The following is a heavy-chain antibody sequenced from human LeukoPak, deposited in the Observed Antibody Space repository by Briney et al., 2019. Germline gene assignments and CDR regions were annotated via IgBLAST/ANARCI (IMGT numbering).Heavy chain of an antibody. CDR2: INHSGST. J-gene: IGHJ3*02. Sequence: SETLSLTCAVYGGSFSGYYWSWIRQPPGKGLEWIGEINHSGSTNYNPSLKSRVTISVDTSKNQFSLKLSSVTAADTAVYYCARGSRITIFGVVIIGAFDIWGQGTIVTVSS. D-gene: IGHD3-3*01. V-gene: IGHV4-34*01. CDR3: ARGSRITIFGVVIIGAFDI. CDR1: GGSFSGYY.